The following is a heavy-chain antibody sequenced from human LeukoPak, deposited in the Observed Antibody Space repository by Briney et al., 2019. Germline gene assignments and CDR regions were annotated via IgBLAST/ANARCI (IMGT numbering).Heavy chain of an antibody. Sequence: QSGGSLRLSCAASGFTFSSYGMHWVRQAPGKGLEWVAFTRYDGSNKYYADSVKGRFTISRDNSKNTLYLQMNSLRAEDTAVYYCAKVPSDYGGNQGFDYWGQGTLVTVSS. D-gene: IGHD4-23*01. J-gene: IGHJ4*02. CDR1: GFTFSSYG. CDR2: TRYDGSNK. CDR3: AKVPSDYGGNQGFDY. V-gene: IGHV3-30*02.